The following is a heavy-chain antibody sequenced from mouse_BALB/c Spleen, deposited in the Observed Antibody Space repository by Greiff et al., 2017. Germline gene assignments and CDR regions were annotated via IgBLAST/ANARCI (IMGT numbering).Heavy chain of an antibody. J-gene: IGHJ4*01. CDR2: INPSSGYT. CDR3: AREGDYYDAMDD. CDR1: GYTFTSYT. Sequence: VKLVESAAELARPGASVKMSCKASGYTFTSYTMHWVKQRPGQGLEWIGYINPSSGYTEYNQKFKDKTTLTADKSSSTAYMQLSSLTSEDSAVYYCAREGDYYDAMDDWGQGTSVTVSS. D-gene: IGHD2-4*01. V-gene: IGHV1-4*02.